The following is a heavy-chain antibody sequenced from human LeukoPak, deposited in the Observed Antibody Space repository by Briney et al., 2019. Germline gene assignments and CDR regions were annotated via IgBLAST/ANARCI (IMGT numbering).Heavy chain of an antibody. D-gene: IGHD3-9*01. J-gene: IGHJ4*02. CDR1: GYSISSGYY. CDR2: IYNSGST. V-gene: IGHV4-38-2*02. CDR3: ARGILYYDILTGYLLYYFDY. Sequence: SETLSLTCTVSGYSISSGYYWGWIRQAPGKGLEWIGSIYNSGSTYYNPSLKSRVTISVDMSKNQFSLKLSSVTAADTAVYYCARGILYYDILTGYLLYYFDYWGQGTLVTVSS.